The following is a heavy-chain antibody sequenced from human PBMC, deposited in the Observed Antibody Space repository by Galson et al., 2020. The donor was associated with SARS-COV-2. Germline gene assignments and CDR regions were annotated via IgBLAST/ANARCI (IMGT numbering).Heavy chain of an antibody. Sequence: SETLSLTCTVSGGSISSSSYYWGWIRQPPGKGLEWIGSIYYSGSTYYNPSLKSRVTISVDTSKNQFSLKLSSVTAADTAVYYCARHGPYSSSRYWYFDLWGRGTLVTVSS. CDR3: ARHGPYSSSRYWYFDL. J-gene: IGHJ2*01. CDR2: IYYSGST. CDR1: GGSISSSSYY. D-gene: IGHD6-13*01. V-gene: IGHV4-39*01.